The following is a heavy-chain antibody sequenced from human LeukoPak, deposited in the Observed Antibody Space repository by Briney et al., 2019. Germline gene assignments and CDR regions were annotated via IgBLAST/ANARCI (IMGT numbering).Heavy chain of an antibody. CDR2: INPQTGFT. CDR1: GYTFTGYY. CDR3: ARDQADNYYALDV. Sequence: ASVKVSCKASGYTFTGYYLHWVRQAPGQGLEWMGWINPQTGFTTIAQKFQGRVTMTMDTSISTIYMEMNRLRSDDTATFYCARDQADNYYALDVWGQGTT. D-gene: IGHD5-24*01. J-gene: IGHJ6*02. V-gene: IGHV1-2*02.